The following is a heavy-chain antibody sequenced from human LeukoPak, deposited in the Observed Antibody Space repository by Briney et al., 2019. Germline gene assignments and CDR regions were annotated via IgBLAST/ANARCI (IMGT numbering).Heavy chain of an antibody. Sequence: GASVKVSCKASGYTFTSYDINWVRQATGQGLEWMGWMNPNSGNTGYAQKFQGRVTITRNTSISTAYMELSSLRSEDTAVYYCAKGGFYRRFPERGYYFDYWGQGTPVTVSS. CDR1: GYTFTSYD. CDR3: AKGGFYRRFPERGYYFDY. D-gene: IGHD2-2*02. J-gene: IGHJ4*02. CDR2: MNPNSGNT. V-gene: IGHV1-8*03.